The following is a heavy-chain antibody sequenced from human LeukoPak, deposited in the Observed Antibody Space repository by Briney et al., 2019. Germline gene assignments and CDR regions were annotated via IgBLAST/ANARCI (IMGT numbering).Heavy chain of an antibody. CDR3: ARRAGAYSHPYDY. J-gene: IGHJ4*02. V-gene: IGHV3-74*01. CDR1: GFTFSGYW. D-gene: IGHD4/OR15-4a*01. Sequence: PGGSLRLSCAGSGFTFSGYWMHWVSQAPGKGLVWVSRISTDASSTTYANSVKGRFAISRDNSKNTLYLQMNSLRAEDTAVYYCARRAGAYSHPYDYWGQGTLVTVSS. CDR2: ISTDASST.